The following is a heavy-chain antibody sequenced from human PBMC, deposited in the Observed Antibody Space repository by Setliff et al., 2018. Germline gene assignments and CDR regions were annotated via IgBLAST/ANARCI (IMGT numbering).Heavy chain of an antibody. V-gene: IGHV4-4*07. D-gene: IGHD3-3*01. Sequence: KSSETLSLTCTVSGGSISSYYWSWIRQPAGKGLEWIGRIYTSGSTNYNPSLKSRVTMSVDTSKNQFSLKLSSVTAAGTAVYYCARSYYNFWSGYYRVNWFDPWGQGTLVTVSS. J-gene: IGHJ5*02. CDR3: ARSYYNFWSGYYRVNWFDP. CDR2: IYTSGST. CDR1: GGSISSYY.